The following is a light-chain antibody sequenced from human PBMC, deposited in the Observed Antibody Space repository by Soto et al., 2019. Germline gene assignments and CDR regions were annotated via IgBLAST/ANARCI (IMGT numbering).Light chain of an antibody. Sequence: EIVLTHSPGTLSLSPCERATLSFSASRSVSSNFLAWYQQRRGQAPRLLIYGAFNRATGIPDRFSGSGSGTDFTLTIARLEPEDFAVYYCQQYADSPRSFGQGTKVDIK. CDR3: QQYADSPRS. CDR1: RSVSSNF. CDR2: GAF. V-gene: IGKV3-20*01. J-gene: IGKJ2*01.